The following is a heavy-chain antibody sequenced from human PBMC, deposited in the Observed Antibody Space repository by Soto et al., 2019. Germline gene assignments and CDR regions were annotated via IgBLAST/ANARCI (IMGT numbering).Heavy chain of an antibody. J-gene: IGHJ4*02. V-gene: IGHV3-23*01. Sequence: EVQLLESGGGLVQPGGSLRLSCAASGFTFSSYAMSWVRQAPGKGLEWVSVISGSGGRTYYADSVKGRFTISRDNSKNTLYLQMNSLRAEDTAVYYCAKWSIVVVPAAGDFDYWGQGTLVTVSS. CDR3: AKWSIVVVPAAGDFDY. CDR1: GFTFSSYA. CDR2: ISGSGGRT. D-gene: IGHD2-2*01.